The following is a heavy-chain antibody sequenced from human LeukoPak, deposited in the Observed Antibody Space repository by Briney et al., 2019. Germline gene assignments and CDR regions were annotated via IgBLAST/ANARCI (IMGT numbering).Heavy chain of an antibody. CDR2: IIPIFGTA. CDR1: GGTFSSYA. J-gene: IGHJ4*02. D-gene: IGHD5-18*01. CDR3: ARGDTAMVGPTNLYYFDY. V-gene: IGHV1-69*13. Sequence: GASVKVSCKASGGTFSSYAISWVRQAPGQGLEWMGGIIPIFGTANYAQKFQGRVTITADESTSTAYMELSSLRSEDTAVYYCARGDTAMVGPTNLYYFDYRGQGTLVTVSS.